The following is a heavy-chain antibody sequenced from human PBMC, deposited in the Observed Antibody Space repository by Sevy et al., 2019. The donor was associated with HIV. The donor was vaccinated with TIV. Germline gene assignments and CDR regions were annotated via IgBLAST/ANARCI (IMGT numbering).Heavy chain of an antibody. Sequence: GGSRSLSCAASGLSSSSYGMPWFRQAPGRGLGGGAYIKFDGSNKDYPDSVKGRFTISRANSKNTLDLQMNSLRVEDTAVYYCVKEGGGEGGDHWGQGTLVTVSS. CDR2: IKFDGSNK. CDR3: VKEGGGEGGDH. CDR1: GLSSSSYG. V-gene: IGHV3-30*02. D-gene: IGHD2-21*01. J-gene: IGHJ4*02.